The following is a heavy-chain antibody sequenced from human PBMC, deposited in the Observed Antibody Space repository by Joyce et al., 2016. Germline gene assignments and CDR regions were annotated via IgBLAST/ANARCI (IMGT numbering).Heavy chain of an antibody. J-gene: IGHJ4*02. D-gene: IGHD2-8*01. CDR2: LSSSSSYI. Sequence: EVQLVESGGGLVKPGGSLRLSCAASGFPFSSYSMSWGRQAPGKGLEWVSSLSSSSSYIKYTDSVKGRFTISRDNAKNSLYLQMNSLRVEDTAVYYCARSSYTNGIFDYWGQGTLVTVSS. CDR3: ARSSYTNGIFDY. CDR1: GFPFSSYS. V-gene: IGHV3-21*01.